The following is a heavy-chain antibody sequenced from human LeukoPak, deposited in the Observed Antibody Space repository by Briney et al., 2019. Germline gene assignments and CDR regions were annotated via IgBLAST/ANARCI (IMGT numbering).Heavy chain of an antibody. Sequence: GGSLRLSCAASGFTFSSYSMNWVRQVPGKGLEWVSSISSSSSYIYYADSVKGRFTISRDNTKNSLYMQMSSLRVEDTAVYYCARGDGEPLNYWGQGTLVTVSS. J-gene: IGHJ4*02. D-gene: IGHD5-24*01. CDR3: ARGDGEPLNY. CDR2: ISSSSSYI. CDR1: GFTFSSYS. V-gene: IGHV3-21*01.